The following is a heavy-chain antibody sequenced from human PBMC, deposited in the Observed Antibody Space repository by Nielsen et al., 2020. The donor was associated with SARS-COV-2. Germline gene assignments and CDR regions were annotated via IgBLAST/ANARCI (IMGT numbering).Heavy chain of an antibody. CDR3: ASRGVLFDY. D-gene: IGHD2/OR15-2a*01. Sequence: GESLKISCAASGFTFSSYAMSWVRQAPGKGLEWVSAISGSGGSTYYADSVKGRFTISRDNSKNTLYLQMNSLRAEDTAVYYCASRGVLFDYWGQGTLVTVSS. J-gene: IGHJ4*02. CDR2: ISGSGGST. V-gene: IGHV3-23*01. CDR1: GFTFSSYA.